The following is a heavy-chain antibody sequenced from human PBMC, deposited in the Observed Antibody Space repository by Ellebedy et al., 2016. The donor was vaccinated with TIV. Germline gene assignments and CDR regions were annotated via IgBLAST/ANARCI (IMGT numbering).Heavy chain of an antibody. Sequence: AASVKVSCKASGYTFSNYDIHWVRQAPGQGLEWMGWIFTYNDNTNYAQKFQGRVTMTTDTSTSTAYMELRSLRSDDTAVYYCARNGGYIDPWGQGTLVTVSS. CDR3: ARNGGYIDP. CDR2: IFTYNDNT. V-gene: IGHV1-18*01. D-gene: IGHD3-22*01. CDR1: GYTFSNYD. J-gene: IGHJ5*02.